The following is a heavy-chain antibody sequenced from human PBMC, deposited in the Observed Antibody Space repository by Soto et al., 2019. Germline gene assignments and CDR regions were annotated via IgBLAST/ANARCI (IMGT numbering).Heavy chain of an antibody. D-gene: IGHD3-3*01. CDR1: GYTFTSYG. Sequence: VASVKVSCKASGYTFTSYGISWVRQAPGQGLEWMGWISAYNGNTNYAQKLQGRVTMTTDTSTSTAYMELRSLRSDDTAVYYCGLWSGYWSDYYYYGMDVWGQGTTVTVSS. CDR3: GLWSGYWSDYYYYGMDV. J-gene: IGHJ6*02. CDR2: ISAYNGNT. V-gene: IGHV1-18*04.